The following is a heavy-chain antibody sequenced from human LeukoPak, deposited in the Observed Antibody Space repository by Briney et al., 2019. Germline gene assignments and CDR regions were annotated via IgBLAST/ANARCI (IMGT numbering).Heavy chain of an antibody. CDR3: AREESRYSSGWYLDAFDI. V-gene: IGHV4-59*01. CDR2: IYYSGST. Sequence: SETLSLTCTVSGGSISSYYWSWIRQPPGKGLEWIGYIYYSGSTNYNPSLKSRVTISVDTSKDQFSLKLSSVTAADTAVYYCAREESRYSSGWYLDAFDIWGQGTMVTVSS. J-gene: IGHJ3*02. CDR1: GGSISSYY. D-gene: IGHD6-19*01.